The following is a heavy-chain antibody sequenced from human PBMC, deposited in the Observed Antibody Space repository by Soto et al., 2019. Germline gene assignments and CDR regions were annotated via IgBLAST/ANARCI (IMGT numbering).Heavy chain of an antibody. J-gene: IGHJ5*02. V-gene: IGHV4-59*01. Sequence: QVQLQESGPGLVKPSETLSLTCTVSGGSISSYYWSWIRQPPGKGLEWIGYIYYSGSTNYNPSLKSRVTISVDTSKNQFSLKLSSVTAADTAVYYCARAGGYSSGWLSPQGRFDPWGQGTLVTVSS. CDR2: IYYSGST. D-gene: IGHD6-19*01. CDR1: GGSISSYY. CDR3: ARAGGYSSGWLSPQGRFDP.